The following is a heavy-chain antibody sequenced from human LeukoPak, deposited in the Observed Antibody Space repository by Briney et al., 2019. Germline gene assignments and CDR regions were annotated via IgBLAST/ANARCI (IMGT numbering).Heavy chain of an antibody. CDR3: AKSGGGDILTGYNYFDF. J-gene: IGHJ4*02. Sequence: PGRSLTLSCAASGFAFGVYAMHWVRPPPGKGLEWVSGINWNRGQIAYADPVKGRFTNSRDNAKNSLYLQMNRLRVEDTALYYYAKSGGGDILTGYNYFDFWGQGTLVTVSS. CDR1: GFAFGVYA. CDR2: INWNRGQI. D-gene: IGHD3-9*01. V-gene: IGHV3-9*01.